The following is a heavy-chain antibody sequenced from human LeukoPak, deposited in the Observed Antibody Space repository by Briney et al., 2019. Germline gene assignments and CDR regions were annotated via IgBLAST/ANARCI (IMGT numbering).Heavy chain of an antibody. Sequence: SVKVSCKASGGTFSSYAISWVRQAPGQGLEWMGGIIPIFGTANYAQKFQGRVMITTDESTSAAYMELSSLRSEDTAVYYCARGERKYYYGSGSYYPTWGQGTLVTVSS. V-gene: IGHV1-69*05. D-gene: IGHD3-10*01. J-gene: IGHJ5*02. CDR3: ARGERKYYYGSGSYYPT. CDR1: GGTFSSYA. CDR2: IIPIFGTA.